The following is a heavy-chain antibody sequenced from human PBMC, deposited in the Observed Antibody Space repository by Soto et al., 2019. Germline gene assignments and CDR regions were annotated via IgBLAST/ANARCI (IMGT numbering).Heavy chain of an antibody. Sequence: QVQLVESGGGVVQPGRSLRLSCAASGLTFSSYGMHWVRQAPGKGLEWVAVISYDGSNKYYADSVKGRFTISRDNYKNTLYLQMNSLRAEDTAVYYCAKDRISLGYYGMDVWGQGTTVTVSS. CDR3: AKDRISLGYYGMDV. J-gene: IGHJ6*02. CDR1: GLTFSSYG. CDR2: ISYDGSNK. D-gene: IGHD3-3*02. V-gene: IGHV3-30*18.